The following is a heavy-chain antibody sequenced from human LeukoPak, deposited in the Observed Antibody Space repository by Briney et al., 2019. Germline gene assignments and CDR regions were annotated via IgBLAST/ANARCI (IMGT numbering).Heavy chain of an antibody. D-gene: IGHD4-17*01. J-gene: IGHJ5*02. CDR1: GGSVSSGSYY. CDR3: ARDTRVSHWFDP. Sequence: PSETLSLTCTVSGGSVSSGSYYWSWIRQPPGKGLEWIGYIYYSGKTDYNPSVKSRVTISIDTSKNQFSLKLSSVTAADTAVYYCARDTRVSHWFDPWGQGTLVTVSS. CDR2: IYYSGKT. V-gene: IGHV4-61*01.